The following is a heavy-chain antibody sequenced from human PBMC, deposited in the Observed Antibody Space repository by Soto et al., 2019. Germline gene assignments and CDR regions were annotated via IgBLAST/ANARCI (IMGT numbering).Heavy chain of an antibody. D-gene: IGHD2-21*02. CDR2: IIPIFGTA. Sequence: GASVKVSCKASGGTFSSYAISWVRQAPGQGLEWMGGIIPIFGTANYAQKFQGRVTITADESTSTAYMELSSLRSEDTAVYYCARESYCGGDCHFDYWGQGTLVTVSS. CDR3: ARESYCGGDCHFDY. J-gene: IGHJ4*02. CDR1: GGTFSSYA. V-gene: IGHV1-69*13.